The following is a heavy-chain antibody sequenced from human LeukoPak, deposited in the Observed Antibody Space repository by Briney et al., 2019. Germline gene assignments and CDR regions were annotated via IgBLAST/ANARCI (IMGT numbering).Heavy chain of an antibody. J-gene: IGHJ4*02. V-gene: IGHV5-51*01. Sequence: GESLEISCKGSGYSFTSYWIGRVRQMPGKGLEWMGIIYPGDSDTRYSPSFQGQVTISADKSISTAYLQWSSLKASDTAMYYCARQYGSYLSHFDYWGQGTLVTVSS. CDR1: GYSFTSYW. D-gene: IGHD1-26*01. CDR3: ARQYGSYLSHFDY. CDR2: IYPGDSDT.